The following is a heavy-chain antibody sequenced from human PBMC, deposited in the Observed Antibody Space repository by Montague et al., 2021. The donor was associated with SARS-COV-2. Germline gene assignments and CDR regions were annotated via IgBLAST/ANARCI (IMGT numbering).Heavy chain of an antibody. Sequence: PALVKPTQTLTLTCTFSGFSLSTSRMCVNWIRQPPGKALEWLARIDWDDDKYYSTSLKTRLTISKDTSKNQVVLTMTNMDPVDTATYYCARMTVAGIPFDYWGQGTLVTVSS. V-gene: IGHV2-70*11. J-gene: IGHJ4*02. CDR3: ARMTVAGIPFDY. D-gene: IGHD6-19*01. CDR2: IDWDDDK. CDR1: GFSLSTSRMC.